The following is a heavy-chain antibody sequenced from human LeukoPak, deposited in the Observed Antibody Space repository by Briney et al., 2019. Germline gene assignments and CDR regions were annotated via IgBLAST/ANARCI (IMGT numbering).Heavy chain of an antibody. CDR1: GASITKTNW. CDR2: MFRNGVT. V-gene: IGHV4-4*02. J-gene: IGHJ4*02. CDR3: TRDYGSGISYNVLYQ. Sequence: SGTLSLTCAVSGASITKTNWWGWVRQPPGKALEWIWEMFRNGVTNYSPSFMPQVTISLDTSKNQFSLKLSSVTAADTAVYYCTRDYGSGISYNVLYQWGQGILVTVSS. D-gene: IGHD3-10*01.